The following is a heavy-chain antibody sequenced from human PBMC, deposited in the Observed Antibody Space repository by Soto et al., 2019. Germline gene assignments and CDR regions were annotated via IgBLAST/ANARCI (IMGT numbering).Heavy chain of an antibody. D-gene: IGHD2-21*01. CDR3: AKEGLLAYCAS. V-gene: IGHV1-18*01. CDR2: ISAYNGNT. CDR1: GYTFTSYG. Sequence: ASVKVSCKPSGYTFTSYGITWVRQAPGQGLEWMGWISAYNGNTNYAQKFQGRVTITRDTSASTAYMELSSLRSEDTAVYYCAKEGLLAYCASWGQGTLVTVSS. J-gene: IGHJ4*02.